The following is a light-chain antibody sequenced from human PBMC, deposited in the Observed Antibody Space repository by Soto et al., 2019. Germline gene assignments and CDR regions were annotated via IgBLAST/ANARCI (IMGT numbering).Light chain of an antibody. J-gene: IGKJ4*01. CDR2: GAS. V-gene: IGKV3-15*01. Sequence: EIVMTQSPATLSVSPGERATLSCRASQSVSSNLAWYQQKPGQVPRLLIHGASTRATGVPARFSGSGSGTEFTLTISSLQSEDFAVYYCQQYNNWPPLTFGGGTKVEIK. CDR1: QSVSSN. CDR3: QQYNNWPPLT.